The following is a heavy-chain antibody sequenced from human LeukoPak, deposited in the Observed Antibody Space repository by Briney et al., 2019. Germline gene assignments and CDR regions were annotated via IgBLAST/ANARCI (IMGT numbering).Heavy chain of an antibody. D-gene: IGHD6-19*01. Sequence: GESLKISCKGSGYRFTDYWIGWVRQMPGKGLEWMGIIYPGDSDTRYSPSFQGQVTISADKSISTAYLQWSSLKASDTAMYYCARPHTLFYSSGWYGFDYWGQGTLVTVSS. CDR2: IYPGDSDT. J-gene: IGHJ4*02. CDR3: ARPHTLFYSSGWYGFDY. V-gene: IGHV5-51*01. CDR1: GYRFTDYW.